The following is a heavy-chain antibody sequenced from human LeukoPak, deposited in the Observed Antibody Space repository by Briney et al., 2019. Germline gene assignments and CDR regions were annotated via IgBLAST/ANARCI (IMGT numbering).Heavy chain of an antibody. CDR3: SGMDCDVLFNY. CDR2: IKQDGSAT. J-gene: IGHJ4*02. Sequence: GGSLSLSCAASGFTFSSYTMSWVRQAPGKGRGWGAYIKQDGSATYYADSVKGRFTISRDNAKNSLYLQMNSLRPEDTAVYNFSGMDCDVLFNYWGQGTLVIVSS. V-gene: IGHV3-7*01. CDR1: GFTFSSYT. D-gene: IGHD2-21*01.